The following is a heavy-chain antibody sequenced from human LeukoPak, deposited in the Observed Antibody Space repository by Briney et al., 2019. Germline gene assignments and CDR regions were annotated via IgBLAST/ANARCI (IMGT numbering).Heavy chain of an antibody. J-gene: IGHJ3*02. D-gene: IGHD3-22*01. V-gene: IGHV3-33*06. CDR2: IWYDGSNK. Sequence: GGSLRLSCAASGFTFSSYGMHWVRQAPGKGLERVAVIWYDGSNKYYADSVKGRFTISRDNSKNTLYLQMNSLRAEDTAVYYCAKEGVSYYDSSGYSIWGQGTMVTVSS. CDR1: GFTFSSYG. CDR3: AKEGVSYYDSSGYSI.